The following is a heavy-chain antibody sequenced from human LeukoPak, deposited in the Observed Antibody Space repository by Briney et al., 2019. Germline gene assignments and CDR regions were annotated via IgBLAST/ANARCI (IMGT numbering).Heavy chain of an antibody. CDR1: GNSFTNYW. V-gene: IGHV5-10-1*01. CDR3: ARHYDSGSTIDQ. J-gene: IGHJ4*02. CDR2: IDPSDSYT. D-gene: IGHD3-10*01. Sequence: GEFLKISCKDSGNSFTNYWISWVRQLPGKGLEWMGRIDPSDSYTNYSPSFQGHVTISVDKSISTAYLQWSSLKASDTAMYYCARHYDSGSTIDQWGQGTLVTVSS.